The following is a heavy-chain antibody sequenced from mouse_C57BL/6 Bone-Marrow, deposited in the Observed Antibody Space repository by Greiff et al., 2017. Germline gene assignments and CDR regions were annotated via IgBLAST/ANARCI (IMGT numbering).Heavy chain of an antibody. CDR2: IYPRSGNT. CDR3: ARRSSGFLFAY. CDR1: GYTFTSYG. D-gene: IGHD3-2*02. V-gene: IGHV1-81*01. Sequence: LQESGAELARPGASVKLSCKASGYTFTSYGISWVKQRTGQGLEWIGEIYPRSGNTYYNEKFKGKATLTADKSSSTAYRELRSLTAEDSAVYFCARRSSGFLFAYWGQGTLVTVSA. J-gene: IGHJ3*01.